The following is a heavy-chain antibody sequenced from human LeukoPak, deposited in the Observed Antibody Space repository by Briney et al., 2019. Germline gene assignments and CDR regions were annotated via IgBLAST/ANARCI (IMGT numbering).Heavy chain of an antibody. CDR1: GDSISSSYY. Sequence: PSETLSLTCAVSGDSISSSYYWGWIRQPPGKGLEWIATISHAGTTYYNPSLKSRLTMLLDTSKMQFSLDLSSVTAADTAVYYCARINTVKATFDLWGLGTQVTVFS. J-gene: IGHJ5*02. V-gene: IGHV4-38-2*01. CDR2: ISHAGTT. D-gene: IGHD3-10*01. CDR3: ARINTVKATFDL.